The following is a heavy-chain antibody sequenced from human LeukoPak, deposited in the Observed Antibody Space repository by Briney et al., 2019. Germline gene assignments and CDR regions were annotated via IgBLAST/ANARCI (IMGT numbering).Heavy chain of an antibody. CDR2: IRYDGSNK. V-gene: IGHV3-30*02. Sequence: PGGSLRLSCAASGFTFSSYGMHWVRQAPGKGLEWVAFIRYDGSNKYYADSVKGRFTISRDNSKNTLYLQMNSLRAEDTAVYYCARDGPSGDYGDYDYWGQGTLVTVSS. CDR1: GFTFSSYG. J-gene: IGHJ4*02. D-gene: IGHD4-17*01. CDR3: ARDGPSGDYGDYDY.